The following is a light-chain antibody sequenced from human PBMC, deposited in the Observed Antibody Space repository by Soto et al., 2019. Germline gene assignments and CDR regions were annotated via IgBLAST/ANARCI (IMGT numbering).Light chain of an antibody. V-gene: IGKV1-5*03. CDR2: KAS. Sequence: DIQMTQSPSTLSASIGDRVTITCRASQSVDTWLAWYQQKPGKAPKLLIYKASSLQTGVPSRFSGRGSGTEFTLTISSLQPDDCATYYCQHYNDYSRMFGQGTKVEIK. CDR1: QSVDTW. CDR3: QHYNDYSRM. J-gene: IGKJ1*01.